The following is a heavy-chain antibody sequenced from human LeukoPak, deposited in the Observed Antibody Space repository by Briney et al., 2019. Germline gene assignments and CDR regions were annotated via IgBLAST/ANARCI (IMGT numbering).Heavy chain of an antibody. CDR3: ARPSYCGGDCYWSEYFQH. J-gene: IGHJ1*01. Sequence: ASVKVSCKASGYTFTGYYMHWVRQAPGQGLEWMGLINPSGGSTSYAQKFQGRVTMTRDTSTSTVYMELSSLRSEDTAVYYCARPSYCGGDCYWSEYFQHWGQGTLVTVSS. V-gene: IGHV1-46*01. CDR2: INPSGGST. D-gene: IGHD2-21*02. CDR1: GYTFTGYY.